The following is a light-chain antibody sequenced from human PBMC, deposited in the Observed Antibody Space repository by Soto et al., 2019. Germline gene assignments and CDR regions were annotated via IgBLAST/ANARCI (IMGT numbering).Light chain of an antibody. J-gene: IGKJ5*01. CDR2: AAS. Sequence: DIQLTQSPSFLSASVGDRVTITCRASQGISSYLAWYQQKPGKAPKLLIYAASTLQSGVPSRFRGSGSGTEFTLTISRLQPEDFATYYCQQLNSYPPTFGQGTRLEIK. V-gene: IGKV1-9*01. CDR3: QQLNSYPPT. CDR1: QGISSY.